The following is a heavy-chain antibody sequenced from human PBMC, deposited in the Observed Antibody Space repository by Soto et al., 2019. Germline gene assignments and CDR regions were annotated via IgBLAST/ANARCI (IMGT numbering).Heavy chain of an antibody. Sequence: GASVKVSCKASGGTFRSYTISWVRQAPGQGLEWMGRIIPILGIANYAQKFQGRVTITADKSTSTAYMELSSLRSEDTAVYYCARWYYDILTGFHWFDPWGQGTLVTVSS. D-gene: IGHD3-9*01. V-gene: IGHV1-69*02. CDR2: IIPILGIA. J-gene: IGHJ5*02. CDR1: GGTFRSYT. CDR3: ARWYYDILTGFHWFDP.